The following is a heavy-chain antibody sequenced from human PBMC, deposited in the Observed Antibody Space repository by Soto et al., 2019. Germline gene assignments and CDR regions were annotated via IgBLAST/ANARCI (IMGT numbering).Heavy chain of an antibody. V-gene: IGHV1-18*01. D-gene: IGHD5-12*01. CDR1: GYNFTSYG. CDR3: ARDYPRGGYNHY. Sequence: QVQLVQSGAEVKKPGASVKVSCKASGYNFTSYGISWVREAPGHGLEWMGWISAYNGNTNYAQKLQGRVTMTTDTSTSTAYMELRSLRADDTAVYYCARDYPRGGYNHYWGQGTLVTVSS. CDR2: ISAYNGNT. J-gene: IGHJ4*02.